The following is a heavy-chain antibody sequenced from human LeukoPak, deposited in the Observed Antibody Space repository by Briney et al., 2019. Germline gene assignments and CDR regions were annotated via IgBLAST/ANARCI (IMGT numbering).Heavy chain of an antibody. D-gene: IGHD1-7*01. V-gene: IGHV3-30*18. J-gene: IGHJ3*02. CDR1: GFTFSSYG. Sequence: GGSLRLSCAASGFTFSSYGMHWVRQAPGKGLEWVAVISYDGSNKYYADSVKGRFIISRDNSKNTLYLQMNSLRAEDTAVYYCAKDGNYAFDIWGQGTMVTVSS. CDR3: AKDGNYAFDI. CDR2: ISYDGSNK.